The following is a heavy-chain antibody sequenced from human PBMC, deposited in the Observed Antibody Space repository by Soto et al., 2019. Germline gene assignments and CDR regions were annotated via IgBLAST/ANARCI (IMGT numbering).Heavy chain of an antibody. D-gene: IGHD3-16*01. CDR3: AHSYDYIWGSYRLNFDC. Sequence: SGPTLVNPTQTLTLTCTFSGFSLSTSGVGVGWIRQPPGKALEWLALIYWDDDDRYSPSLKSRLTITKDTSENQVVLTMTNMDPVDTATYYCAHSYDYIWGSYRLNFDCWGQGTLVTVSS. CDR2: IYWDDDD. V-gene: IGHV2-5*02. J-gene: IGHJ4*02. CDR1: GFSLSTSGVG.